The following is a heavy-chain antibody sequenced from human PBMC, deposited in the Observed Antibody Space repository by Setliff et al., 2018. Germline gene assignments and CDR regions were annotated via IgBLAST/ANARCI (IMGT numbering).Heavy chain of an antibody. D-gene: IGHD2-2*01. CDR2: IIPIFGTA. Sequence: SVKVSCKASGGTFSSYAISWVRQAPGQGLEWMGGIIPIFGTANYAQKFQGRVTITADESTSTAYMELSSLRSEDTAVYYCARCPPVVPAAMRYYYYMDVWGKGTTVTAP. CDR3: ARCPPVVPAAMRYYYYMDV. CDR1: GGTFSSYA. V-gene: IGHV1-69*13. J-gene: IGHJ6*03.